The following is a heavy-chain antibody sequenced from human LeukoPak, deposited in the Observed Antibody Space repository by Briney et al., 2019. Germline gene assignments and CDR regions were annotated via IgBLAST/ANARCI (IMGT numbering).Heavy chain of an antibody. CDR3: ARDVGPY. J-gene: IGHJ4*02. CDR2: ISYDGSNK. D-gene: IGHD2-15*01. V-gene: IGHV3-30*14. CDR1: GFTFSSYA. Sequence: GGSLRLSCAASGFTFSSYAMHWVRQAPGKGLEWVAVISYDGSNKYYADSVKGRFTISRDNSKNTLYLQMGSLRTEDTAVYYCARDVGPYWGQGTLVTVSS.